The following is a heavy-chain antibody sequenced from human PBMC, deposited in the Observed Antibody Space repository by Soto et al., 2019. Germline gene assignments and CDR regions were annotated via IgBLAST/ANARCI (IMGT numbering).Heavy chain of an antibody. CDR3: ARLIVGGSIDY. J-gene: IGHJ4*02. Sequence: PSETLSLTCAVYGGSFSGYYWSWVRQPPGKGLEWIGEIYHSGSTNYNPSLKSRVTISVDKSKNQFSLKLSSVTAADTAVYYCARLIVGGSIDYWGQGTLVTVSS. CDR1: GGSFSGYY. V-gene: IGHV4-34*01. CDR2: IYHSGST. D-gene: IGHD1-26*01.